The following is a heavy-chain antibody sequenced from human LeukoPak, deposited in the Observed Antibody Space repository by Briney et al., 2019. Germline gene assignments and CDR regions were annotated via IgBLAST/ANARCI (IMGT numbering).Heavy chain of an antibody. CDR1: GGSISTYY. CDR2: IYYTGST. V-gene: IGHV4-59*01. D-gene: IGHD6-19*01. CDR3: AREVASSGVFDY. Sequence: DPSETLSLTCTVSGGSISTYYWNWIRQSPEKGLEWIGYIYYTGSTNYNPSLKSRVTISADESKNHFSLELNSVTAADTAIYYCAREVASSGVFDYWGQGTLVTVSS. J-gene: IGHJ4*02.